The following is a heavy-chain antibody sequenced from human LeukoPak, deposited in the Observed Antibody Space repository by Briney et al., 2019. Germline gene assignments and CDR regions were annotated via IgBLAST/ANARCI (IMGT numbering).Heavy chain of an antibody. CDR2: IFYGGAT. Sequence: PSETLSLTCTVSGASISDSSYYWGWIRQPPGKGLEWIGSIFYGGATHYNPSLKSRVTISVDTSKDQFSLRLSSVTAADTAVYYCARVMNGYRHGIFDYWGQGALLTVSS. CDR3: ARVMNGYRHGIFDY. J-gene: IGHJ4*02. CDR1: GASISDSSYY. D-gene: IGHD5-18*01. V-gene: IGHV4-39*07.